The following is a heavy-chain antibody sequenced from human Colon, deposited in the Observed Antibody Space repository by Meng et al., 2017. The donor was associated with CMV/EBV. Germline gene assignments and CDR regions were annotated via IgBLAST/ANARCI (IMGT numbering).Heavy chain of an antibody. Sequence: ASVKVSCKASGYTFTGYYLHWVRQAPGQGLEWIGWINPNGGGTDYARAFEGRVTMTREMSTTTAYLELHRLTPGDTAVYYCARVGCGTTSCSQGLDPWGQGTLVTVSS. V-gene: IGHV1-2*02. CDR1: GYTFTGYY. CDR2: INPNGGGT. J-gene: IGHJ5*02. CDR3: ARVGCGTTSCSQGLDP. D-gene: IGHD2-2*01.